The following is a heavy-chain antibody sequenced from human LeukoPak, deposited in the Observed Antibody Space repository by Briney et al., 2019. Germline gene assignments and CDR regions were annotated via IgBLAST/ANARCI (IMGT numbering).Heavy chain of an antibody. CDR3: ARDRFLEWLLMIRNYYYGMDV. CDR1: GFTFSSCA. J-gene: IGHJ6*02. CDR2: ISYDGSNK. Sequence: GGSLRLSCAASGFTFSSCAMHWVRQAPGKGLEWVAVISYDGSNKYYADSVKGRFTISRDNSKNTLYLQMNSLRAEDTAVYYCARDRFLEWLLMIRNYYYGMDVWGQGTTVTVSS. D-gene: IGHD3-3*01. V-gene: IGHV3-30-3*01.